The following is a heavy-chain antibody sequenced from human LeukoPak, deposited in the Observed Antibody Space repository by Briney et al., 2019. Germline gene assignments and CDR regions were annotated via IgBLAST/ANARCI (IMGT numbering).Heavy chain of an antibody. CDR3: VSFYETY. Sequence: GGSLRLSCAASGNYWMHWVRQAPGKGLVWVSHINGDGSWTTYADSVKGRFTISKDNAKNTVYLQVNNLRAEDTAVYYCVSFYETYWGRGTLVTVSS. V-gene: IGHV3-74*01. J-gene: IGHJ4*02. CDR1: GNYW. D-gene: IGHD2-2*01. CDR2: INGDGSWT.